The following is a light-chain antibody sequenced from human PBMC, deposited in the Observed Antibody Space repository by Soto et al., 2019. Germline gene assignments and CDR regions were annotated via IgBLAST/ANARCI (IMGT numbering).Light chain of an antibody. Sequence: IGMTQYPATLSVSPGERSTLSCRASQSIGSSLAWYQVEPGQAPRLLIYAASTRVAGIPDRFSGSGSGTEFTLTISSLQSEDFRVYFCQQYDHWWTLGQGTKVDIK. V-gene: IGKV3-15*01. CDR1: QSIGSS. CDR2: AAS. J-gene: IGKJ1*01. CDR3: QQYDHWWT.